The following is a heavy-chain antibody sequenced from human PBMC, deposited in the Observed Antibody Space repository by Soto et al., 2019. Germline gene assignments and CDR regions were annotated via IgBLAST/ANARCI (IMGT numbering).Heavy chain of an antibody. Sequence: EVQLLESGGGLVQPGGSLRLSCAASGFTFSSYAMSWVRQAPGKGLEWVSAISGSGGSTYYADSVKGRFTISRDNSKNTLYLQMNSLRAEDTAVYYCATNHCSSTSCYVIDAFDIWGQGTMVTVSS. CDR3: ATNHCSSTSCYVIDAFDI. J-gene: IGHJ3*02. D-gene: IGHD2-2*01. CDR1: GFTFSSYA. CDR2: ISGSGGST. V-gene: IGHV3-23*01.